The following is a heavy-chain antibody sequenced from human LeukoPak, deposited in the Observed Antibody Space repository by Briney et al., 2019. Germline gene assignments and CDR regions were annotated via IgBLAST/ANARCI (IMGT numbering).Heavy chain of an antibody. D-gene: IGHD3-22*01. CDR1: GFTFSSYG. J-gene: IGHJ3*02. V-gene: IGHV3-30*18. CDR2: ISYDGSNK. CDR3: AKESQPMYYYDGDAFDI. Sequence: GRSLRLSCAASGFTFSSYGMHWVRQAPGKGLEWVAVISYDGSNKYYADSVKGRFTISRDNSKNTLYLQMNSLRAEDTAVYYCAKESQPMYYYDGDAFDIWGQGTMVTVSS.